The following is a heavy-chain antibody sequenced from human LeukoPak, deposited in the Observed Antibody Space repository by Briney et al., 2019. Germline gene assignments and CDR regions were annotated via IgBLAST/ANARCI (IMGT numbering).Heavy chain of an antibody. CDR2: IFYSGST. CDR1: SGSISTYY. Sequence: PSETLSLTCTVSSGSISTYYWSWLRQPPGRGLEWLGYIFYSGSTNYNPSLKSRVTISVDTSRNQFSLKLSSVTAADTAVYYCARQSVHQPFDYWGQGTLVTVSS. J-gene: IGHJ4*02. CDR3: ARQSVHQPFDY. V-gene: IGHV4-59*08.